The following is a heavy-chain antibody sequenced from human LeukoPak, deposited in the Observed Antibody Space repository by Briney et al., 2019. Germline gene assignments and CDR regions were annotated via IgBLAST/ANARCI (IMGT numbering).Heavy chain of an antibody. J-gene: IGHJ4*02. CDR3: TRTNYHDSSGYYY. D-gene: IGHD3-22*01. CDR1: GFTFSGSA. V-gene: IGHV3-73*01. Sequence: PGGSLRLSCAASGFTFSGSAMHWVRQASGKGLEWVGRIRSKANSYATAYAASVKGRFTISRDDSKNTAYLQMNSLKTEDTAVYYCTRTNYHDSSGYYYWGQGTLVTVSS. CDR2: IRSKANSYAT.